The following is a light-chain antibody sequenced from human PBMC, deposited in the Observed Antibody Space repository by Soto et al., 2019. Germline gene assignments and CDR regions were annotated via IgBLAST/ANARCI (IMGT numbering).Light chain of an antibody. CDR3: SSYAGSTPDV. CDR2: EVT. CDR1: SSDVGAYNY. Sequence: QSVLTQPPSASGSPGQSVTISCTGTSSDVGAYNYVSWYQQHPGKAPKLMIYEVTKRPSGVPDRFSGSKSGNTASLTVSGLQAEDDADYYCSSYAGSTPDVFGTGTKLTVL. V-gene: IGLV2-8*01. J-gene: IGLJ1*01.